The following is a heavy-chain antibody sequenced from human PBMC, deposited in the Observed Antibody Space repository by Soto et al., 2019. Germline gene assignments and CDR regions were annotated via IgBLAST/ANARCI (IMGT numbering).Heavy chain of an antibody. CDR1: GFTFSSYA. D-gene: IGHD5-18*01. CDR3: AKDSFRGFPATVDTAMVTLIDY. Sequence: RGSLRLSCAASGFTFSSYAMSWVRQAPGKGLEWVSAISGSGGSTYYADSVKGRFTISRDNSKNTLYLQMNSLRAEDTAVYYCAKDSFRGFPATVDTAMVTLIDYWGQGTLVTVSS. CDR2: ISGSGGST. J-gene: IGHJ4*02. V-gene: IGHV3-23*01.